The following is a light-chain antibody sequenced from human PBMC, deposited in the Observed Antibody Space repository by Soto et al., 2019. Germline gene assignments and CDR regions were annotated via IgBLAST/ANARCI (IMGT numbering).Light chain of an antibody. V-gene: IGKV3-20*01. CDR1: QSVRSER. J-gene: IGKJ5*01. Sequence: EIVLTQSPDTLSLSPGEKTTLSGRAVQSVRSERLAWYQQKRGQAPTLLIFDASSRASGTPERFSGSGSGTDFTLSISRLEPEDFAVYYCQEYDGAPPITFGLGTRLEIK. CDR3: QEYDGAPPIT. CDR2: DAS.